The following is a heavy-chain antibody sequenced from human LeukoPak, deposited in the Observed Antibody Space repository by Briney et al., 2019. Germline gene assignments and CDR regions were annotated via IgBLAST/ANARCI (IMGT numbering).Heavy chain of an antibody. CDR2: ISPDGSST. CDR3: VRGLDY. V-gene: IGHV3-74*01. J-gene: IGHJ4*02. Sequence: PGGSLRLSCAASGFTFSSYAMSWVRQDPGKGLVWVSRISPDGSSTTYADSVKGRFTISRDNAKNTLYLQMNSLRAEDTGLYYCVRGLDYWGQGTLVTVSS. CDR1: GFTFSSYA.